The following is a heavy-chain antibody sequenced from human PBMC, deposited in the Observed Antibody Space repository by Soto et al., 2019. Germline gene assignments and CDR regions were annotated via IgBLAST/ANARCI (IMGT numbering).Heavy chain of an antibody. Sequence: GGALRLSCAASGFTFSSYCMHWVRQAPGKGLEWVAVISYDGSNKYYADSVKGRFTISRDNSKNTLYLQMNSLRAEDTAVYYCAKDSKDTAMVNYCDYWGQGALVTVSS. CDR2: ISYDGSNK. J-gene: IGHJ4*02. D-gene: IGHD5-18*01. CDR1: GFTFSSYC. CDR3: AKDSKDTAMVNYCDY. V-gene: IGHV3-30*18.